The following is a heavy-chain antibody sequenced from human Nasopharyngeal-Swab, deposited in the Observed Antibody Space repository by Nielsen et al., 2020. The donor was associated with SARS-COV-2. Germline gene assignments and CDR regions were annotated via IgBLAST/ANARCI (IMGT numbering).Heavy chain of an antibody. J-gene: IGHJ3*02. CDR3: TRVDVHDAFDM. V-gene: IGHV3-74*01. CDR2: INTDARRT. Sequence: GGSLSLACVASRFTLSNYWIHWVRQTQRKVLLWVSRINTDARRTSYADSVKGRFTISRDNAKNTVYLQMNSLRGEDTVVYYCTRVDVHDAFDMWGQGTMVTVSS. D-gene: IGHD3-16*01. CDR1: RFTLSNYW.